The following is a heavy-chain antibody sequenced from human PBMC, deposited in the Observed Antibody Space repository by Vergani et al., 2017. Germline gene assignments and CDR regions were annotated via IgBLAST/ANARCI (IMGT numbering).Heavy chain of an antibody. D-gene: IGHD3-22*01. CDR1: GDSISSGNN. CDR3: ARRSSSYYFDI. J-gene: IGHJ5*02. V-gene: IGHV4-38-2*01. Sequence: QVNLQESGPGLVKPSETLSLTCAVSGDSISSGNNWGWIRQPPGKGLEWISSVSHSGDTYFNPSLKGRVSISTDTSKNYFFLTLSSVTAADTAMYYCARRSSSYYFDIWGQGVLITVSS. CDR2: VSHSGDT.